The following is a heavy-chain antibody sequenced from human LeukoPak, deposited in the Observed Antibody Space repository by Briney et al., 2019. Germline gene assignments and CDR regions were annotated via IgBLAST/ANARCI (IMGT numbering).Heavy chain of an antibody. CDR3: ARAGADSAAYFYYAMDV. V-gene: IGHV1-18*01. CDR2: ISGYNGDT. D-gene: IGHD2-15*01. Sequence: ASVKVSCKTSGYTFTSYGISWVRQAPGQGLEWMGWISGYNGDTHYAQNLQDRVTMTTDTSTSTAYMDVRSPRSDDTAVYYCARAGADSAAYFYYAMDVWGQGTTVTVSS. CDR1: GYTFTSYG. J-gene: IGHJ6*02.